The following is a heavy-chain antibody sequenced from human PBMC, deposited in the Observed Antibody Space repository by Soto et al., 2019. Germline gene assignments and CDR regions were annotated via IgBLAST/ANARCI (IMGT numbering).Heavy chain of an antibody. J-gene: IGHJ4*02. D-gene: IGHD3-10*01. CDR1: GDTFSFYT. CDR3: AASYGSGYRAFDY. CDR2: INPIVSMS. V-gene: IGHV1-69*02. Sequence: QVQLVQSGTEVKKPGSSVKVSCKASGDTFSFYTINWVRQAPGLGLEWVGRINPIVSMSNYAQKFQGRVSMTADKSTSTVYMELRSLRSDDTAMYFCAASYGSGYRAFDYWGQGALVTVSS.